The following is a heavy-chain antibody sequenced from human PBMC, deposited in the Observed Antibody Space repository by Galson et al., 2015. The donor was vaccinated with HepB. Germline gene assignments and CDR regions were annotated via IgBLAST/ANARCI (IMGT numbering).Heavy chain of an antibody. Sequence: SLRLSCAASGFPFDDYAMHWVRQAPGKGLEWVSRISWNSGSIDYAGSVKGRFTISRDNAKNSLYLQMNSLRAEDTALYYCAKSGGMNYYYGMDVWGQGTTVTVSS. CDR3: AKSGGMNYYYGMDV. CDR1: GFPFDDYA. CDR2: ISWNSGSI. V-gene: IGHV3-9*01. J-gene: IGHJ6*02. D-gene: IGHD1-26*01.